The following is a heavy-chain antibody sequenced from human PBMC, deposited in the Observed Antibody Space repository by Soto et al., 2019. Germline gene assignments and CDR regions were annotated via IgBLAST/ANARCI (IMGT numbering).Heavy chain of an antibody. CDR2: ISSSSTYI. Sequence: EVQLVESGGGLVKPGGSLRLSCAASGFTFSSYSMNWVRQAPGKGLEWVSSISSSSTYIYYADSLKGRFTICRDNAKNSLYLQMTSLRDEDTAVYCCARGEEATVTTYFDYGGQGALVTVSS. D-gene: IGHD4-17*01. CDR1: GFTFSSYS. J-gene: IGHJ4*02. CDR3: ARGEEATVTTYFDY. V-gene: IGHV3-21*01.